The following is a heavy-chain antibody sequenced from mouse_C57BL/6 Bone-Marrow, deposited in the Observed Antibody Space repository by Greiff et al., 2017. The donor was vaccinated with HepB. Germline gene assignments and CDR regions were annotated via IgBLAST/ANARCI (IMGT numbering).Heavy chain of an antibody. CDR1: GYAFSSSW. V-gene: IGHV1-82*01. J-gene: IGHJ2*01. Sequence: QVQLQQSGPELVKPGASVKISCKASGYAFSSSWMNWVKQRPGKGLEWIGRIYPGDGDTNYNGKFKGKATLTADKSSSTAYMQLSSLTSEDSAVYFCAREGICYYDYWGQGTTLTVSS. CDR3: AREGICYYDY. D-gene: IGHD1-1*01. CDR2: IYPGDGDT.